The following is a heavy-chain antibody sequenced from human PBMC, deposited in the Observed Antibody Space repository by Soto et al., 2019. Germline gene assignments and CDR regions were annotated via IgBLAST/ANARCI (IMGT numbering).Heavy chain of an antibody. Sequence: GAALNMYSLGIGYSSISFSIRWVSQMHGKGLEWMGRIDPSDSYTNYSPSFQGHVTISADKSISTAYLQWSSLKASDTAMYYCARHVDRSYGSGSYYSPPDYYYGMDVWSQGTTVTV. J-gene: IGHJ6*02. CDR1: GYSSISFS. CDR2: IDPSDSYT. CDR3: ARHVDRSYGSGSYYSPPDYYYGMDV. D-gene: IGHD3-10*01. V-gene: IGHV5-10-1*01.